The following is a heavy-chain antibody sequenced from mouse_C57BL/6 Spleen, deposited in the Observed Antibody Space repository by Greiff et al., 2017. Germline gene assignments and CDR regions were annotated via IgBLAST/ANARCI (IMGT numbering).Heavy chain of an antibody. CDR3: ARGEAGYWANDLDY. CDR2: IDPNSGGT. J-gene: IGHJ2*01. V-gene: IGHV1-72*01. CDR1: GYTFTSYR. Sequence: VQLQQSGAEFVKPGASVKMSCKASGYTFTSYRMHWVKQRPGRGLEWIGRIDPNSGGTKYNEKVKSKATLTVDKTSSTAYMQLSSLTSEDSAVYYCARGEAGYWANDLDYWGQGTTLTVSS. D-gene: IGHD4-1*01.